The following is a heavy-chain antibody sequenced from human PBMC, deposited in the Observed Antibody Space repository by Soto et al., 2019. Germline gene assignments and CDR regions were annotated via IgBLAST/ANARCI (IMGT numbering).Heavy chain of an antibody. CDR2: ISAYNGKT. CDR1: GYTFTSYG. CDR3: ARKRRLPWAFHF. J-gene: IGHJ3*01. V-gene: IGHV1-18*04. Sequence: DPVKGSCKAAGYTFTSYGFSWVPQAPGQGLEGMGWISAYNGKTNYAQKLQGRVTMTTDTATSTADMELRSLRYDDTAVYYCARKRRLPWAFHFWGKAIMVTVS.